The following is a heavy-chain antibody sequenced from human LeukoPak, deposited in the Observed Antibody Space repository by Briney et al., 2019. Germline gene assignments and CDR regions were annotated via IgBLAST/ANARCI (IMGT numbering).Heavy chain of an antibody. V-gene: IGHV1-18*01. D-gene: IGHD2-2*02. Sequence: ASVKVSCKASGYTFTSYGISWVRQAPGQGLEWMGWISAYNGNTNYARKLQGRVTMTTDTSTSTAYMELRSLRSDDTAVYYCARVDIVVVPAAIRYYYYGMDVWGQGTTVTVSS. CDR2: ISAYNGNT. CDR1: GYTFTSYG. CDR3: ARVDIVVVPAAIRYYYYGMDV. J-gene: IGHJ6*02.